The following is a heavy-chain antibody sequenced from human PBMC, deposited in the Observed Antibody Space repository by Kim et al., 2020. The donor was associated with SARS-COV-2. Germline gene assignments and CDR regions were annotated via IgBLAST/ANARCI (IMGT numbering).Heavy chain of an antibody. CDR2: IYPGDSDT. D-gene: IGHD3-22*01. V-gene: IGHV5-51*01. CDR3: ARGPGYYDSSGYYYCWYFDL. J-gene: IGHJ2*01. Sequence: GESLKISCKGSGYSFTSYWIGWVRQMPGKGLEWMGIIYPGDSDTRYSPSFQGQVTISADKSISTAYLQWSSLKASDTAMYYCARGPGYYDSSGYYYCWYFDLWGRGTLVTVSS. CDR1: GYSFTSYW.